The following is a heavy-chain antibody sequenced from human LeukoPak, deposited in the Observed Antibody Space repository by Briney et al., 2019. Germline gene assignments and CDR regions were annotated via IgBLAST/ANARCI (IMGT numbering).Heavy chain of an antibody. J-gene: IGHJ4*02. V-gene: IGHV3-30*04. D-gene: IGHD3-10*01. CDR3: AKDGRDHYVSGSYYRGVPALDY. CDR2: LAYDGTNK. Sequence: GGSLRLSCAASGFTFASYAMHWVRQPPGKGLEWVTLLAYDGTNKQYADSVKGRFTISRDNSKNTLFLQMNSLRVEDTAVYYCAKDGRDHYVSGSYYRGVPALDYWGQGTLVTVSS. CDR1: GFTFASYA.